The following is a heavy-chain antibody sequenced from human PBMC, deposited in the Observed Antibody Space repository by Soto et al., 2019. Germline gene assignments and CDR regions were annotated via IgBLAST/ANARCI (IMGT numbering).Heavy chain of an antibody. D-gene: IGHD1-26*01. V-gene: IGHV3-30*03. CDR2: ILHYGEQK. Sequence: QMQLVESGGGVVQPGGSLRLSCAAFGWTFSKYAMHWVRQAPGKGLEWVASILHYGEQKKYADSVEGRFTISRDNYMDTLSLQMSGISAQDSAVYCCVRARCGAPSCEGRDWFVPWGQGTLVTVSS. CDR3: VRARCGAPSCEGRDWFVP. J-gene: IGHJ5*02. CDR1: GWTFSKYA.